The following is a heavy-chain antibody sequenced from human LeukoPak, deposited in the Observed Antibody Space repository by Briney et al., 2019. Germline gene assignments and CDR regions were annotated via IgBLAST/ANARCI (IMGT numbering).Heavy chain of an antibody. D-gene: IGHD2-15*01. CDR1: GGSFSGYY. J-gene: IGHJ4*02. V-gene: IGHV4-34*01. CDR3: ARGSFPIVVVVAAKRNYFDY. CDR2: INHSGRT. Sequence: QASETLSLTCAVYGGSFSGYYWSWIRQPPGKGLEWIGEINHSGRTNYNPSLTRRFPISLPTSKHHFSLNLSSVTAADTAVYYCARGSFPIVVVVAAKRNYFDYWGQGTLVTVSS.